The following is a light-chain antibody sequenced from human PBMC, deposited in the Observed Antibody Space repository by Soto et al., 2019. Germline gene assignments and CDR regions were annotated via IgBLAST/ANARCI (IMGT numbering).Light chain of an antibody. J-gene: IGKJ1*01. CDR1: QSVSSN. Sequence: EIVMTPSPATLSVSPGERATLSCRASQSVSSNLAWYQQKPGQAPRLLIYDASNRASGIPARFSGSGSGTDFTLTISRLEPEDFAVYYCQHYVTSLTTFGQGTKVDI. CDR2: DAS. V-gene: IGKV3D-15*01. CDR3: QHYVTSLTT.